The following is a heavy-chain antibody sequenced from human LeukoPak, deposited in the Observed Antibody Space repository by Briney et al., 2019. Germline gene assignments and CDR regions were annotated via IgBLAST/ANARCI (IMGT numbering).Heavy chain of an antibody. V-gene: IGHV4-34*01. CDR1: GGSFSGYY. CDR3: ARWVAAAGTFLVGFDY. Sequence: PSETLSLTCAVYGGSFSGYYWSWIRQPPGTGLEWIGEINHSGSTNYNPSPKRRVTISVDTSKNQFSLKLSSVTAADTAVYYCARWVAAAGTFLVGFDYWGQGTLVTVSS. J-gene: IGHJ4*02. D-gene: IGHD6-13*01. CDR2: INHSGST.